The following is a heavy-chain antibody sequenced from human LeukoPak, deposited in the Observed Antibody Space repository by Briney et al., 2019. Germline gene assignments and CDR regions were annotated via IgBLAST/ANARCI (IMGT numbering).Heavy chain of an antibody. J-gene: IGHJ5*02. CDR1: GYTFTAYY. D-gene: IGHD3-16*01. CDR3: ARVFGAETTFDP. CDR2: VNPNSGGT. Sequence: ASVKVSCKASGYTFTAYYILWVRQAPGQGLEWMGWVNPNSGGTKYAQKFQGRVNITRDTSTATGFMGLTGLKSDDTAVYFCARVFGAETTFDPWGQGTLVSVSS. V-gene: IGHV1-2*02.